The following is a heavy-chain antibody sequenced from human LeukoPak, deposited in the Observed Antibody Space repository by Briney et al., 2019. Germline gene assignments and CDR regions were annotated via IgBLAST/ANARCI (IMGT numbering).Heavy chain of an antibody. CDR3: ASGYTLDY. D-gene: IGHD5-12*01. CDR1: GYSISSGYY. J-gene: IGHJ4*02. V-gene: IGHV4-38-2*01. CDR2: IYHSGST. Sequence: PSETLSLTCAVSGYSISSGYYWGWIRAPPGKGLEWIGIIYHSGSTYYNPSLKSRVTISVDTSKNQFSLKLSSVTAADTAVYYCASGYTLDYWGQGTLVTVSS.